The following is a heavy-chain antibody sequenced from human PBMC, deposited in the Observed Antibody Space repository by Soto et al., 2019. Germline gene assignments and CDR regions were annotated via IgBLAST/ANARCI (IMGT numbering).Heavy chain of an antibody. Sequence: QVQLVQSGAEVKKPGSSVKVSCKASGGTFSSYAISWVRQAPGQGLEWMGGIIPISGTANYAQKFQCRVTITADESTSTAYMELSSLRSEDTAVYYCARAHRRDGGNPSWGYWGQGTLVTVSS. CDR3: ARAHRRDGGNPSWGY. J-gene: IGHJ4*02. CDR2: IIPISGTA. CDR1: GGTFSSYA. D-gene: IGHD2-15*01. V-gene: IGHV1-69*01.